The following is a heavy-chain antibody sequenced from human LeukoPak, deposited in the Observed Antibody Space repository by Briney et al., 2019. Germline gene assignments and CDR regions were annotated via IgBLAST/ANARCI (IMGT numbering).Heavy chain of an antibody. V-gene: IGHV4-59*01. J-gene: IGHJ6*04. D-gene: IGHD2-15*01. CDR3: AREGYCSGGSCPYGMDV. CDR1: GGSLSSYY. CDR2: IYYSGST. Sequence: SETLSLTCTVSGGSLSSYYWSWIRQPPGKGLEWIGYIYYSGSTNYNPSLKSRVTISVDTCKNQFSLKLSSVTAADTAVYYCAREGYCSGGSCPYGMDVWGKGTTVTVSS.